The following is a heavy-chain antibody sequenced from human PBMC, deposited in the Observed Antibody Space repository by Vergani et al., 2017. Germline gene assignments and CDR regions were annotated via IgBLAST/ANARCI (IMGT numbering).Heavy chain of an antibody. D-gene: IGHD3-22*01. Sequence: QVQLVESGGGVVQPGRSLRLSCAASGFTFSSYGMHWVRQAPGKGLEWVAVIWYDGSNKYYADSVKGRFTISRDNSKNTLYLQMNSLRAEDTAVYYCASGYYYDSSALDYWGQGTLVTVSS. V-gene: IGHV3-33*01. CDR2: IWYDGSNK. CDR1: GFTFSSYG. CDR3: ASGYYYDSSALDY. J-gene: IGHJ4*02.